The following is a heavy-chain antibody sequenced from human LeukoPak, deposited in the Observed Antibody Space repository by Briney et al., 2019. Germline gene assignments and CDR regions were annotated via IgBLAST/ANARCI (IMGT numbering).Heavy chain of an antibody. CDR2: ISGSASST. D-gene: IGHD3-10*01. CDR1: GFTFSNYA. J-gene: IGHJ4*02. V-gene: IGHV3-23*01. CDR3: AKDSDGSGSYPLDY. Sequence: GGSLRLSCAASGFTFSNYAMSWVRQAPGKGLEWVSAISGSASSTYHADSVKGRFTISRDNAKNSLYLQMNSLRAEDTALYYCAKDSDGSGSYPLDYWGQGTLVTVSS.